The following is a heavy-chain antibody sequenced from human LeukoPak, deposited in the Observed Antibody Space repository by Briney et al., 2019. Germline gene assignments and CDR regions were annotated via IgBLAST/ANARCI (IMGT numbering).Heavy chain of an antibody. V-gene: IGHV4-59*08. Sequence: SETLSLTSTLYGAHVRNNHWSWHRQPPGKELEWWGYIYDSGSTNYNPSLKSRVIISVNRSKNHCSLNLSSVTAEDTAVYYCGRHYDFWSGFNWFDPWGQGTLVTVSS. CDR2: IYDSGST. J-gene: IGHJ5*02. CDR1: GAHVRNNH. D-gene: IGHD3-3*01. CDR3: GRHYDFWSGFNWFDP.